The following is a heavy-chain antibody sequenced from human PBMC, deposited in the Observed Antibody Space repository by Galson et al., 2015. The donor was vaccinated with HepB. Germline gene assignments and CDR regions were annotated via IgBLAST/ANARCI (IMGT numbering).Heavy chain of an antibody. Sequence: SLRLSCAASGFTFSSYWMSWVRQAPGKGLEWVANIKQDGSEKYYVDSVKGRFTISRDNAKNSLYLQMNSLRAEDTAVYYCARDRRGGGYYFDYWDQGTLVTVSS. CDR3: ARDRRGGGYYFDY. D-gene: IGHD3-10*01. J-gene: IGHJ4*02. CDR2: IKQDGSEK. CDR1: GFTFSSYW. V-gene: IGHV3-7*03.